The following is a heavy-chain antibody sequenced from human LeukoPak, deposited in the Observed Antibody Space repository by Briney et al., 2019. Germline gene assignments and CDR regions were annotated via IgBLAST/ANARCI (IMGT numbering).Heavy chain of an antibody. J-gene: IGHJ4*02. V-gene: IGHV4-30-4*08. CDR3: ARSSYYDSSGYSVDFDY. CDR1: GGSISSGGYY. D-gene: IGHD3-22*01. Sequence: SETLSLTCTVSGGSISSGGYYWSWIRQHPGKGLEWIGYIYYSGSTYYNPSLKSRVTISVDTSKNQFSLKLSSVTAADTAVYYCARSSYYDSSGYSVDFDYWGQGTLVTVSS. CDR2: IYYSGST.